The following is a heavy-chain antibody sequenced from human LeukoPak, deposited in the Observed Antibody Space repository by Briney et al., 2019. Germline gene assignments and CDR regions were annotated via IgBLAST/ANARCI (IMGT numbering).Heavy chain of an antibody. CDR2: IYYSGST. Sequence: SETLSLNCTVSGGSISSYYWSWIRQPPGKGLEWIGYIYYSGSTNYNPSLKSRVTISVDTSKNQFSLKLSSVTAADTAVYYCARGEWYYNWFDPWGQGTLVTVSS. CDR1: GGSISSYY. CDR3: ARGEWYYNWFDP. D-gene: IGHD3-3*01. V-gene: IGHV4-59*01. J-gene: IGHJ5*02.